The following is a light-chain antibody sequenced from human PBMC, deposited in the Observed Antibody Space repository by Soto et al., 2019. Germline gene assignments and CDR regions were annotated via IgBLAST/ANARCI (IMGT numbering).Light chain of an antibody. V-gene: IGKV3-15*01. CDR3: QQYSNWPRT. J-gene: IGKJ1*01. CDR1: QSVRRS. Sequence: EIVMTQSPASLSVSPGESVSLSCRASQSVRRSLAWYQQKPGQAPRLLVYEASTGATGFPTRFSGSGSGTEFTLTISSLQSEDSAVYYCQQYSNWPRTFGQGTKVDIK. CDR2: EAS.